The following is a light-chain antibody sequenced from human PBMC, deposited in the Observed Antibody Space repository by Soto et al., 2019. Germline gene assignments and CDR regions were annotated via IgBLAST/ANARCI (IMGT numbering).Light chain of an antibody. Sequence: QSVLTQPPSASGTPGQRVTISCSGSRSNIGNNPVNWYQQLPGAAPKLLMHSNNQRPPGVPDRFSGSNSGTSASLDISGLQAEDEADYYCAAWDDSLNGYVLGSGTKVTV. V-gene: IGLV1-44*01. CDR3: AAWDDSLNGYV. J-gene: IGLJ1*01. CDR1: RSNIGNNP. CDR2: SNN.